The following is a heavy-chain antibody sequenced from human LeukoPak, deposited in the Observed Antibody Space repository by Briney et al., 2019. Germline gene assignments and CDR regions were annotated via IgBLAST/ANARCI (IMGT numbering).Heavy chain of an antibody. CDR2: MYSSGTI. Sequence: SETLSLTCTVSGGSVSGSYYWNWIRQPPGKGLEWIGYMYSSGTINYNPSLKSRVTVSIDMSKNQFSLKLSSVTAADTAVYYCARVSSSSWGGYFDYWGQGTLVTVSS. V-gene: IGHV4-61*01. CDR1: GGSVSGSYY. J-gene: IGHJ4*02. CDR3: ARVSSSSWGGYFDY. D-gene: IGHD6-13*01.